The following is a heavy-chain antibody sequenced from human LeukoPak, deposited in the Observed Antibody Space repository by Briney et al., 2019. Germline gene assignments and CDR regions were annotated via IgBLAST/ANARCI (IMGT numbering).Heavy chain of an antibody. CDR1: GFTFSNYA. J-gene: IGHJ2*01. D-gene: IGHD1-26*01. Sequence: GGSLRLSCAASGFTFSNYAMSWVRQAPGKGLEWVSGITGSGGSTYYADSVKGRFTISRDNSKNTLYLQMNSLRAEDTAVYYCAKKRVGSYAIYFDLWGRGTLVTVSS. V-gene: IGHV3-23*01. CDR2: ITGSGGST. CDR3: AKKRVGSYAIYFDL.